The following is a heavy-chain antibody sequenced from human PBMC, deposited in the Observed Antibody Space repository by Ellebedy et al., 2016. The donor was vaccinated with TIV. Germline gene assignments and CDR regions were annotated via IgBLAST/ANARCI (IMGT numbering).Heavy chain of an antibody. CDR2: ISYSGST. CDR1: GGSISSYY. D-gene: IGHD3-10*01. J-gene: IGHJ4*02. CDR3: ARDSSHTYYYGSGGFDY. Sequence: SETLSLTCTVSGGSISSYYWSWIRQPPGKGLEWIGYISYSGSTNYNPSLKSRVTISADTSSNQFSLKLSSVTAADTAVYYCARDSSHTYYYGSGGFDYWGQGTLVTVSS. V-gene: IGHV4-59*12.